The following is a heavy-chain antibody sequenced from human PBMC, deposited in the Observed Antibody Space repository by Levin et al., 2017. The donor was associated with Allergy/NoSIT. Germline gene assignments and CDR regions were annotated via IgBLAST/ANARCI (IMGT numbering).Heavy chain of an antibody. CDR3: ARDPGVRGVENYFDY. Sequence: GGSLRLSCAASGFTFSSYGMHWVRQAPGKGLEWVAVIWYDGSNKYYADSVKGRFTISRDNSKNTLYLQMNSLRAEDTAVYYCARDPGVRGVENYFDYWGQGTLVTVSS. CDR2: IWYDGSNK. J-gene: IGHJ4*02. D-gene: IGHD3-10*01. V-gene: IGHV3-33*01. CDR1: GFTFSSYG.